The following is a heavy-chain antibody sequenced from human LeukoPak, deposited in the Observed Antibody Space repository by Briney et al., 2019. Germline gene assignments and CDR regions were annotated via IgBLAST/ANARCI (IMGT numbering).Heavy chain of an antibody. Sequence: SETLSLTCTVSGGSINSGDYYWSWIRRPPGKGLEWIGYIFYSGSTYCNPSLESRVTISVDTSKNQFSLKLSSVTAADTAVYYCARARRDGDWYFDPWGRGTLVTVSS. V-gene: IGHV4-30-4*01. CDR2: IFYSGST. D-gene: IGHD5-24*01. J-gene: IGHJ2*01. CDR1: GGSINSGDYY. CDR3: ARARRDGDWYFDP.